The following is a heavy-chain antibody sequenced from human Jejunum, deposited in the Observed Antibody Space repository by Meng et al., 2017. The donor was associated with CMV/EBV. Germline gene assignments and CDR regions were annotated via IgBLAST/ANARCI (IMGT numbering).Heavy chain of an antibody. J-gene: IGHJ4*02. V-gene: IGHV3-23*01. Sequence: EVQLLEAXGGLVQPGGSLRVSCAASGFTFSSYDMAWVRQAPGKGLEWVSTISGNGGSTYYADSVKGRFTVSRDNSKNTLYLQMNSLRAEDTAVYYCAKDGLADNWGDFDALGQGTLGTVSS. CDR1: GFTFSSYD. D-gene: IGHD1-1*01. CDR2: ISGNGGST. CDR3: AKDGLADNWGDFDA.